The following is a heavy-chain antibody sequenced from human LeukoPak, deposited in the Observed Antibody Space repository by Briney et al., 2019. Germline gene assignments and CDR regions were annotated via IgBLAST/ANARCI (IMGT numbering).Heavy chain of an antibody. D-gene: IGHD2/OR15-2a*01. Sequence: PSETLSLTCTVSGGSISSSSYYWGWIRQPPGKGLEWIGSIYYSGSTYYNPSLKSRVTISVDTSENQFSVKLSSVTAADTAVYYCARVCNCPTHHDNPIKPYFYMDVWGKGTTVTASS. CDR3: ARVCNCPTHHDNPIKPYFYMDV. V-gene: IGHV4-39*07. CDR1: GGSISSSSYY. CDR2: IYYSGST. J-gene: IGHJ6*03.